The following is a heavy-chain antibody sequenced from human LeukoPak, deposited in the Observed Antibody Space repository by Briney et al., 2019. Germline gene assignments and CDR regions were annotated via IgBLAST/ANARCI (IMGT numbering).Heavy chain of an antibody. CDR3: ARSYGSGNYFDY. D-gene: IGHD3-10*01. CDR2: IYYSGSA. CDR1: GGSISTYY. J-gene: IGHJ4*02. Sequence: PSETLSLTCTVSGGSISTYYWSWIRQPPGKGLEWIGYIYYSGSAKYNPSLKSRVTISVDTSKNQFSLKLSSVTAADTAVYYCARSYGSGNYFDYWGQGNPGHRLL. V-gene: IGHV4-59*01.